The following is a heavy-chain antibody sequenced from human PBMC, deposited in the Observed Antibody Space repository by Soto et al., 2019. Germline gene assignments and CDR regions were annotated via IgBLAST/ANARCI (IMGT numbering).Heavy chain of an antibody. CDR3: ARQNTSGYLRYFDS. V-gene: IGHV1-69*02. J-gene: IGHJ4*02. CDR1: GGTFNSYP. Sequence: SENVSCKASGGTFNSYPITWVEQAPGKGLEWMGRTFPILNSDNYAQKFQGIITITTAKTTNTAYMELSSPTAEATALYYCARQNTSGYLRYFDSWGQGTLVTVSS. CDR2: TFPILNSD. D-gene: IGHD3-22*01.